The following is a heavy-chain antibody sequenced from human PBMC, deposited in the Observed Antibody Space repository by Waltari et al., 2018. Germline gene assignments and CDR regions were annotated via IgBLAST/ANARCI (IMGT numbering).Heavy chain of an antibody. V-gene: IGHV4-4*07. CDR1: ADSIASFY. D-gene: IGHD1-1*01. Sequence: QVQLQESGRRLVKTSETLSLTCSFSADSIASFYWSWIRQTAGKGLEWLGHIYTSGSTDYNPSLRGRVSMSIDNSRNQFSLNLISVTTADTAIYYCARTTGARHDAFDIWGQGTLVTVSS. J-gene: IGHJ3*02. CDR2: IYTSGST. CDR3: ARTTGARHDAFDI.